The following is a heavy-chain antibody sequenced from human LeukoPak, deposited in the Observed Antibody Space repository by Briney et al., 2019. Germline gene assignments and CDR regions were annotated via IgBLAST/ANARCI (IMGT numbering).Heavy chain of an antibody. CDR2: IYTSGST. J-gene: IGHJ4*02. V-gene: IGHV4-61*02. Sequence: PSETLSLTCTVSGGSISSGSYYWSWIRQPAGKGLEWIGRIYTSGSTNYNPSLKSRVTISVDTSKNQFSLKLSSVTAADTAVYYCAREVRGSWYGEQGYWGQGTLVTVSS. CDR3: AREVRGSWYGEQGY. D-gene: IGHD6-13*01. CDR1: GGSISSGSYY.